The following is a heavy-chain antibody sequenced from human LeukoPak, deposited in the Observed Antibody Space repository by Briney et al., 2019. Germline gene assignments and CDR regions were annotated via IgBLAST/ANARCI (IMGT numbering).Heavy chain of an antibody. CDR2: ISGSGGST. Sequence: GGSLRLSCAASGFTFSSYGMSWVRQAPGKGLEGVSAISGSGGSTYYADSVKGRFTISRDNSKDTLYLQMNSLRAEDTAVYYCAKESSSGWYGNYFDYWGQGTLVTVSS. V-gene: IGHV3-23*01. J-gene: IGHJ4*02. D-gene: IGHD6-19*01. CDR3: AKESSSGWYGNYFDY. CDR1: GFTFSSYG.